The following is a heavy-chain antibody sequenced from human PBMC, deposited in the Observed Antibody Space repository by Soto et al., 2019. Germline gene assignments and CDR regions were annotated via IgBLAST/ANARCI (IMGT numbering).Heavy chain of an antibody. J-gene: IGHJ4*02. CDR1: GYTFTSYD. Sequence: QVQLVQSGAEVKKPGASVKVSCKASGYTFTSYDINWVRQATGQGLEWMGWMNPNSGNTGYAQKFKGRVTMTRTTSISTAYMELSSLRSEDTAVYYCAREGWDSYYFDYWGQGTLVTVSS. D-gene: IGHD1-26*01. V-gene: IGHV1-8*01. CDR2: MNPNSGNT. CDR3: AREGWDSYYFDY.